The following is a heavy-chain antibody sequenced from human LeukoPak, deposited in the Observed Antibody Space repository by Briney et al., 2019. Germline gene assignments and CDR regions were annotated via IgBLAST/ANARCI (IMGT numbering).Heavy chain of an antibody. J-gene: IGHJ4*02. CDR1: GFSFSSYA. CDR3: AGEGGMIVADRSGFDY. Sequence: GRSLTLSCAVSGFSFSSYAMHWVCQAPGKGLELVSVISYDGSNKYYADSVKGRFTISRDNSKNKLYLQMNSLRAEDTAVYYCAGEGGMIVADRSGFDYWGQGTLVTVSS. CDR2: ISYDGSNK. V-gene: IGHV3-30*04. D-gene: IGHD3-22*01.